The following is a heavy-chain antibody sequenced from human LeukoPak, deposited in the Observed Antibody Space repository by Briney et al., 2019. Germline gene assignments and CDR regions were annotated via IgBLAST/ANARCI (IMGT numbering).Heavy chain of an antibody. CDR3: ARRAVYYYYGMDV. CDR1: GYTFTGYY. D-gene: IGHD6-25*01. CDR2: INPNSGGT. Sequence: ASVKVSCKASGYTFTGYYMHWVRQAPGQGLEWMGWINPNSGGTNYAQKFQGRVTMTRDTSIGTAYMEVSRLKSDDTAVYYCARRAVYYYYGMDVWGQGSTVTVSS. V-gene: IGHV1-2*02. J-gene: IGHJ6*02.